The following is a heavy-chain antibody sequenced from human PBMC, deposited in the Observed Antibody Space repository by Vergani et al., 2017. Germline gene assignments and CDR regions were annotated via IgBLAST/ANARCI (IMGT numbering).Heavy chain of an antibody. CDR2: ISWNSGSI. J-gene: IGHJ3*02. CDR3: ASMEGAFDI. CDR1: GFTFDDYA. Sequence: EVKLVESGGGLVQPGRSLRLSCAASGFTFDDYAMNWVRQAPGKGLEWVSGISWNSGSIGYADSVKGRFTISRDNAKNSLYLQMNSLRAEDTALYYCASMEGAFDIWGQGTMVTVSS. D-gene: IGHD2-8*01. V-gene: IGHV3-9*01.